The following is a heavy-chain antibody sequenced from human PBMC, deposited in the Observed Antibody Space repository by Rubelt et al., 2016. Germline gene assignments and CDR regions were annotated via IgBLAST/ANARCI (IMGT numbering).Heavy chain of an antibody. Sequence: VASGLTFANYAMSWVRQAPGKGLEWVSGISDGGESTYYADSVKGRFTISRDNAKNSLYLQMNSLRAEDTAVYYCAREERISYFDYWGQGTLVTVSS. V-gene: IGHV3-23*01. CDR3: AREERISYFDY. D-gene: IGHD2-15*01. CDR2: ISDGGEST. J-gene: IGHJ4*02. CDR1: GLTFANYA.